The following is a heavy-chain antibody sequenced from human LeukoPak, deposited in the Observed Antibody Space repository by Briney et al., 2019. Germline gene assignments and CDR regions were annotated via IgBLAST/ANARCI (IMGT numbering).Heavy chain of an antibody. J-gene: IGHJ5*02. Sequence: ASVKVSCKASGGTYSSYAISWVRQVPGQGLEWMGRIIPIFGIANYAQKFQGRVTITADKSTSTAYMELSSLRSEDTAVYYCALRYCSGGSCYSGAWFDPWGQGTLVTVSS. D-gene: IGHD2-15*01. CDR1: GGTYSSYA. CDR3: ALRYCSGGSCYSGAWFDP. V-gene: IGHV1-69*04. CDR2: IIPIFGIA.